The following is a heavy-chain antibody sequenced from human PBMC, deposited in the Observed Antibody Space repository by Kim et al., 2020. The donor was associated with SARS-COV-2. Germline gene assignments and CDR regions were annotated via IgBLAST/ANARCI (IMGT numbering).Heavy chain of an antibody. D-gene: IGHD7-27*01. CDR3: AKEIIGVEYYFDY. J-gene: IGHJ4*02. CDR2: IYSGGSKT. Sequence: GGSLRLSCAASGFTFSRYAMSWVRQAPGKGLEWVSVIYSGGSKTYYADSAKGRFSISRDDSKNTLYLQMNSLRAEDTAVYYCAKEIIGVEYYFDYWGQGTLVTVSS. V-gene: IGHV3-23*03. CDR1: GFTFSRYA.